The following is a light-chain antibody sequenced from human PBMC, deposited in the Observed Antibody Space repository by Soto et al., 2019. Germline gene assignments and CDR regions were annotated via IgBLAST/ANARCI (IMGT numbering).Light chain of an antibody. J-gene: IGKJ5*01. Sequence: EIVMTQSPATLSVSPGDRATLSCRASQSVSNNLAWYQQKPGQAPRLLIYGASTRATSIPASFSGSGSGTEFTLTISSLPSEDFAVYYCQQYNNWPPITFGQGTRLEIK. CDR1: QSVSNN. CDR3: QQYNNWPPIT. V-gene: IGKV3-15*01. CDR2: GAS.